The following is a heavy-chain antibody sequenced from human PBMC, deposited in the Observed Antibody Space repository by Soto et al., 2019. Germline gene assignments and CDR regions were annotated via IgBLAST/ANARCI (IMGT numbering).Heavy chain of an antibody. Sequence: ASVKVSCTASGGTFSSYAISWVRQAPGQGLEWMGWINPNSGGTNYAQKFQGWVTMTRDTSISTAYMELSRLRSDDTAVYYCARDAGIAVAGTFHFDYWGQGTLVTVSS. CDR1: GGTFSSYA. CDR3: ARDAGIAVAGTFHFDY. J-gene: IGHJ4*02. CDR2: INPNSGGT. D-gene: IGHD6-19*01. V-gene: IGHV1-2*04.